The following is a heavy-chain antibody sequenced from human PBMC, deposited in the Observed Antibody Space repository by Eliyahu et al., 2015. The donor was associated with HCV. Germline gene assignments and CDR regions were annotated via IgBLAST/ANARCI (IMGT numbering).Heavy chain of an antibody. V-gene: IGHV4-39*01. CDR1: GGSISSSSYY. CDR2: IYYSGST. CDR3: ARRIAAADTNWFDP. D-gene: IGHD6-13*01. Sequence: QLQLQESGPGLVKPSETLSLTCTVSGGSISSSSYYWGWIRQPPGKGLEWIGSIYYSGSTYYNPSLKSRVTISVDTSKNQFSLKLSSVTAADTAVYYCARRIAAADTNWFDPWGQGTLVTVSS. J-gene: IGHJ5*02.